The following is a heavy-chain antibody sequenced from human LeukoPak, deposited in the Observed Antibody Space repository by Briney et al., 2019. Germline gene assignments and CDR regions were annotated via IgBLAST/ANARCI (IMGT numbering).Heavy chain of an antibody. Sequence: PSETLSLTCTVSGGSISTYYWSWIRQPPGKGLEWIGYSYYSGSTYCNPSLKTRVTISADTSKNQFSLKLSSVTAADTAVYYCARVGSGSFDYWGQGTLVTVSS. J-gene: IGHJ4*02. CDR1: GGSISTYY. CDR3: ARVGSGSFDY. D-gene: IGHD6-19*01. V-gene: IGHV4-59*01. CDR2: SYYSGST.